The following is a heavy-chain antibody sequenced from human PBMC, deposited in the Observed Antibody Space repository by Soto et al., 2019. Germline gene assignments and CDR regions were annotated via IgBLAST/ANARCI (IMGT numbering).Heavy chain of an antibody. CDR3: ATDRPRLYWSGGSCVNDFAY. J-gene: IGHJ4*01. Sequence: HVQLVQSGAEVQKPSFSVKVCCKASGGTFSSYAISWVLQDPGQGHEWMGGIIPIFGTANYAKKFQGIVTITAVESISKADTELSCLTAEDTAVYYCATDRPRLYWSGGSCVNDFAYWRHGTPVVVST. V-gene: IGHV1-69*01. CDR2: IIPIFGTA. CDR1: GGTFSSYA. D-gene: IGHD2-15*01.